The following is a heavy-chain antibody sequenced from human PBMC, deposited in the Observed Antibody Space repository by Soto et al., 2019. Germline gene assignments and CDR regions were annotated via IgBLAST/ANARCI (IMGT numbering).Heavy chain of an antibody. CDR1: GFTFSSYS. CDR3: ATHSLRTTLHIAARPERAYYYYMDV. D-gene: IGHD6-6*01. CDR2: ISSSSSYI. Sequence: GGSLRLSCAASGFTFSSYSMNWVRQAPGKGLEWVSSISSSSSYIYYADSVKGRFTISRDNAKNSLYLQMNSLRAEDTAVYYCATHSLRTTLHIAARPERAYYYYMDVWGKGTTVTVSS. V-gene: IGHV3-21*01. J-gene: IGHJ6*03.